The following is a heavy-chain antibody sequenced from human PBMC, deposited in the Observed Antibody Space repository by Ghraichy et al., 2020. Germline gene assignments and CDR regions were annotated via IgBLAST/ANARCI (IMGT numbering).Heavy chain of an antibody. CDR3: ARSIVVVPAAISYYYYYGMDV. CDR1: GGSISSGGYY. CDR2: LYYSGST. J-gene: IGHJ6*02. V-gene: IGHV4-31*03. Sequence: SETLSLTCTVSGGSISSGGYYWSWIRQHPGKGLEWIGYLYYSGSTYYNPSLKSRVTISVDTSKNQFSLKLSSVTAADTAVYYCARSIVVVPAAISYYYYYGMDVWGQGTTVTVSS. D-gene: IGHD2-2*01.